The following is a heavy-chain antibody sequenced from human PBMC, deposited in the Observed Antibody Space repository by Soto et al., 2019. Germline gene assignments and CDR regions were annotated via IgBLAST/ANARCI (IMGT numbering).Heavy chain of an antibody. D-gene: IGHD3-9*01. V-gene: IGHV4-30-4*01. CDR2: IYYSGST. J-gene: IGHJ5*02. CDR3: ARGAILTGYYRGVNWFDP. Sequence: SETLSLTCTVSGGSISSGDYYWSWIRQPPGKGLEWIGYIYYSGSTYYNPSLKSRVTISVDTSKNQFSLKLSSVTAADTAVYYCARGAILTGYYRGVNWFDPWGQGTLVTVSS. CDR1: GGSISSGDYY.